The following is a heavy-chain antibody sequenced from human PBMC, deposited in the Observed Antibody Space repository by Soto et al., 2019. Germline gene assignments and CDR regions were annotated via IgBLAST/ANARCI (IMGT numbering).Heavy chain of an antibody. V-gene: IGHV1-69*13. CDR2: IIPAFGTA. CDR3: ARGATYYYDSSGYSGNLKFDY. J-gene: IGHJ4*02. D-gene: IGHD3-22*01. Sequence: GASVKVSCKASGGTFSSYAISWVRQAPGQGXEWMGGIIPAFGTANYAQKFQGRVTITADESTSTAYMELSSLRSEDTAVYYCARGATYYYDSSGYSGNLKFDYWGQGSLVTVYS. CDR1: GGTFSSYA.